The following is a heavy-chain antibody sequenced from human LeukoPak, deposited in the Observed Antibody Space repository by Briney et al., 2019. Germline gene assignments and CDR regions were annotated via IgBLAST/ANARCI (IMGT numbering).Heavy chain of an antibody. CDR1: GFTFSSYA. V-gene: IGHV3-23*01. CDR2: ISGSGGST. Sequence: TGGSLRLSCAASGFTFSSYAMSWVRQAPGKGLEWVSAISGSGGSTYYADSVKGRFTISRANSKNTLYLQMNSLRAEDTAVYYCAKDFANYYDSSGYSRVLINYYYYGMDVWGQGTTVTVSS. J-gene: IGHJ6*02. D-gene: IGHD3-22*01. CDR3: AKDFANYYDSSGYSRVLINYYYYGMDV.